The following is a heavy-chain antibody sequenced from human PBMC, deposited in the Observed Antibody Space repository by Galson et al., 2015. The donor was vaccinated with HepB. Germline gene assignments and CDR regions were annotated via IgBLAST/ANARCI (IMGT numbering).Heavy chain of an antibody. Sequence: SCKASGFTFTSSAMQWVRQARGQRLEWIGWIVVGSGNTNYAQKFQERVTITRDMSTSTAYMELSSLRSEDTAVYYCAASGTWYYDSSGYYYRWYFDLWGRGTLVTVSS. D-gene: IGHD3-22*01. V-gene: IGHV1-58*02. CDR2: IVVGSGNT. CDR1: GFTFTSSA. CDR3: AASGTWYYDSSGYYYRWYFDL. J-gene: IGHJ2*01.